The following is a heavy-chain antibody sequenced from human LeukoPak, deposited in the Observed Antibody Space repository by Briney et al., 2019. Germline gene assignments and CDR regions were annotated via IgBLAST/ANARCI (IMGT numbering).Heavy chain of an antibody. J-gene: IGHJ3*02. CDR2: ISAYNGNT. CDR3: ARDAGDGYNFLTPDAFDI. V-gene: IGHV1-18*01. CDR1: GYTFTSYG. Sequence: ASVKVSCKASGYTFTSYGIIWVRQAPGQGLEWMGWISAYNGNTNYAQKLQGRVTITADKSTSTAYMELSSLRSEDTAVYYCARDAGDGYNFLTPDAFDIWGQGTMVTVSS. D-gene: IGHD5-24*01.